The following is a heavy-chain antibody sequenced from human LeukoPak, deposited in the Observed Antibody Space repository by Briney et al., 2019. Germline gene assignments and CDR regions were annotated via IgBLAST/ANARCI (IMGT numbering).Heavy chain of an antibody. V-gene: IGHV3-30-3*01. Sequence: QPGRSLRLSCAASGFTFSSYAMHWVRQAPGKGLEWVAVISYDGSNKYYADSVKGRFTISRDNSKNTLYLQMNSLRAKDTAVYYCARTGIAAAGTHFDYWGQGTLVTVSS. CDR1: GFTFSSYA. J-gene: IGHJ4*02. CDR3: ARTGIAAAGTHFDY. CDR2: ISYDGSNK. D-gene: IGHD6-13*01.